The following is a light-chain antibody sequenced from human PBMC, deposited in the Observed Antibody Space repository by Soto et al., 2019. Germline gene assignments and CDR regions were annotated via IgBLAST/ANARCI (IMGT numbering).Light chain of an antibody. CDR1: HTVVND. CDR2: GAS. J-gene: IGKJ5*01. V-gene: IGKV3-15*01. CDR3: QQYKSWPPIT. Sequence: TQSPGTVSLSPGERATLSCGASHTVVNDYLAWYQQKPGQAPSLLIYGASTRATGVPDRFSGTGSGTEFTLTISSLKSEDYAVYYCQQYKSWPPITFGQGTRLEIK.